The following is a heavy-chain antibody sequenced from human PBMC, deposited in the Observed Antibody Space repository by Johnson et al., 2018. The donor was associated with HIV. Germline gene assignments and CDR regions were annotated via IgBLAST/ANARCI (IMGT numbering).Heavy chain of an antibody. V-gene: IGHV3-66*02. J-gene: IGHJ3*02. CDR1: GFTVSSNY. CDR3: ARECSGGSCYPLDHDAFDI. CDR2: INTGGGT. Sequence: VLLVESGGGLVKPGGSLRLSCAASGFTVSSNYMRWVRQAPGKGLEWVSVINTGGGTYYADSVKGRFTMSRDNSKNTLYLQMNSLRAEDTAVYYCARECSGGSCYPLDHDAFDIWGQGTMVTVSS. D-gene: IGHD2-15*01.